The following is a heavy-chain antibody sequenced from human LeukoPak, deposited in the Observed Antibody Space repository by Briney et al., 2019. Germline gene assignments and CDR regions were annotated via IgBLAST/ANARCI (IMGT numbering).Heavy chain of an antibody. Sequence: PSETLSHTCTVSGGSISSSSYYWGWIRQPPGKGLEWIGSIYYSGSTYYNPSLKSRVTISVDTSKNQFSLKLSSVTAADTAVYYCARAVSWGDRFDPWGQGTLVTVSS. CDR3: ARAVSWGDRFDP. J-gene: IGHJ5*02. CDR2: IYYSGST. D-gene: IGHD1-26*01. V-gene: IGHV4-39*07. CDR1: GGSISSSSYY.